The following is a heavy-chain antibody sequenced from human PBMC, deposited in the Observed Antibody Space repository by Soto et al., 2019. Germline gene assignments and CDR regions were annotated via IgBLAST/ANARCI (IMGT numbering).Heavy chain of an antibody. J-gene: IGHJ4*02. D-gene: IGHD1-26*01. CDR3: TIDGLYSGGFDF. CDR1: GFTFINAW. V-gene: IGHV3-15*01. CDR2: IRSNAHGGTT. Sequence: EVQLVESGGGLVKPGESLRLSSAASGFTFINAWMSWVRQAPGKGLEWVGRIRSNAHGGTTDYGAPVNGRFAISRDDSENTVYLQMNSLKTEDTAVYYCTIDGLYSGGFDFWGQGTLVTVSS.